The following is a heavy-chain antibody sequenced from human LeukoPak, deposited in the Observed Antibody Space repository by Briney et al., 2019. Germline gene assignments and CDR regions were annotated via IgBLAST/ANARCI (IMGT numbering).Heavy chain of an antibody. J-gene: IGHJ3*02. V-gene: IGHV3-21*04. CDR3: ARDLGAMVRGVMAGGFDAFDI. CDR1: GFTFSSYS. CDR2: ISSSSNYI. D-gene: IGHD3-10*01. Sequence: GGSLRLSCAASGFTFSSYSMNWVRQAPGKGLEWVSSISSSSNYIYYADSVKGRFTISRDNAKNSLYLQMNSLRAEDTAVYYCARDLGAMVRGVMAGGFDAFDIWGQGTMVTVSS.